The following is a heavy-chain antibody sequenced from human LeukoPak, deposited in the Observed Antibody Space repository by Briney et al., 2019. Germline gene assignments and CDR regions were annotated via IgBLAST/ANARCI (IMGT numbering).Heavy chain of an antibody. J-gene: IGHJ4*02. CDR3: ARGSYYDFWSRYYGLMDH. Sequence: SETLSLTCTVSGGSISSSSYYWGWIRQPPGKGLEWIGSIYYSGSTYYNPSLKSRVTISVDTSKNQFSLKLSSVTAADTAVYYCARGSYYDFWSRYYGLMDHWGQGTLVTVSS. CDR2: IYYSGST. V-gene: IGHV4-39*07. D-gene: IGHD3-3*01. CDR1: GGSISSSSYY.